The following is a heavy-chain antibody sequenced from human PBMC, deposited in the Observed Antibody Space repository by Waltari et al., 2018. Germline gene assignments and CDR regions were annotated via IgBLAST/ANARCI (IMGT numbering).Heavy chain of an antibody. V-gene: IGHV3-30*03. Sequence: QVQLVESGGGVVQPGRSLRLSCAASGFTFSSYGMHWVRQAPGKGLEWVAVISYDGSNKCYADSVKGRFTISRDNSKNTLYLQMNSLRAEDTAVYYCAYSDNYYDSSGCHYWGQGTLVTVSS. CDR2: ISYDGSNK. D-gene: IGHD3-22*01. J-gene: IGHJ4*02. CDR3: AYSDNYYDSSGCHY. CDR1: GFTFSSYG.